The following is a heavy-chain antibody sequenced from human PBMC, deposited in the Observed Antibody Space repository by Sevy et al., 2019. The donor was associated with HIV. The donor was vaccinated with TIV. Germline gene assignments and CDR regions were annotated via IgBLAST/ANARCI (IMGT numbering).Heavy chain of an antibody. J-gene: IGHJ4*02. Sequence: GGSLRLSCAASGFTFSSYAMHWVRQAPGKGLEWVAVISYDGSNKYYADSVKGRFTISRDNSKNTQYLQMNRLRAEDTAVYYCSRELDYYGSESGGFDYWGQGTLVTVSS. CDR2: ISYDGSNK. CDR1: GFTFSSYA. CDR3: SRELDYYGSESGGFDY. D-gene: IGHD3-10*01. V-gene: IGHV3-30*04.